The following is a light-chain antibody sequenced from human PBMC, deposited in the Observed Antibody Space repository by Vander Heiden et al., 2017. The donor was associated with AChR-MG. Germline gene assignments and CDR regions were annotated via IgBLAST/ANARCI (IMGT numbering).Light chain of an antibody. J-gene: IGKJ2*01. CDR1: QSLEHRDGSTY. CDR2: KVS. CDR3: MQGTHWPPGYT. Sequence: DLVLTQSPFSLSVTLGQPASISCTSSQSLEHRDGSTYLNWFQERPGQPPRRLIYKVSNRDSGVPDRFSGSGSVTDFTLTISRVEAEDVGIYYCMQGTHWPPGYTFGQGTKLEIK. V-gene: IGKV2-30*02.